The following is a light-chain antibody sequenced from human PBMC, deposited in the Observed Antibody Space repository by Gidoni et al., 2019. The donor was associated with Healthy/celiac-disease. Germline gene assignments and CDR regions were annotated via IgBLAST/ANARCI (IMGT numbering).Light chain of an antibody. CDR2: LGS. Sequence: DIVMTQSPLSLPVTPGEPASISCRSSQSLLHSNGYNYLDWYLQKPGQSPQLLIYLGSNRASGVPDRFSGSGSGTDFTLKSSRVEAEDVGVYYCMQALQTPWTFVQGTKVEIK. CDR3: MQALQTPWT. V-gene: IGKV2-28*01. J-gene: IGKJ1*01. CDR1: QSLLHSNGYNY.